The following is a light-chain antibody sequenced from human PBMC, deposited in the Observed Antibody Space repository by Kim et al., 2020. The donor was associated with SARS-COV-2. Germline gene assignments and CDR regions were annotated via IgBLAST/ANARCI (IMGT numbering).Light chain of an antibody. CDR2: GAS. V-gene: IGKV3-20*01. J-gene: IGKJ4*01. CDR1: QSGPSTS. CDR3: PQYGSSPR. Sequence: LLPGERDTPPGRACQSGPSTSLAWYQQNPGQTPRLLICGASSKAPGIPDRFSGGGSGTDFSLTISRLEPEDFAVYYCPQYGSSPRFGGGTKVGIK.